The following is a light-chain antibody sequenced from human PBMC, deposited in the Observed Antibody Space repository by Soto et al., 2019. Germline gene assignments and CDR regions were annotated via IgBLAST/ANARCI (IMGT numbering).Light chain of an antibody. J-gene: IGKJ1*01. CDR2: DAS. CDR3: QQYLNWPRT. CDR1: QSIRTK. Sequence: EIVMTQSPVTLSVSLGERATLSCRASQSIRTKLVWYQQRPGQAPRLLMYDASTRAAGIPARFSGSGSGTDFTLTISSLQSEDFALYYCQQYLNWPRTFGQGTKVEIK. V-gene: IGKV3-15*01.